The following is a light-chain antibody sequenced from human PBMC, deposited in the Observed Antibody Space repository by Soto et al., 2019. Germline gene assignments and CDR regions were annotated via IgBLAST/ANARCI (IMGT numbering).Light chain of an antibody. CDR2: DVS. CDR1: SSDVGDYNY. CDR3: SSYTGSSTFVV. J-gene: IGLJ2*01. V-gene: IGLV2-14*01. Sequence: QSALTQPASVSGSPGQSITISCTGSSSDVGDYNYVSWYQQYPGKAPKLMIYDVSNRPSRVSNRFSGSKSGNTASLTISGPQAEDEADYYCSSYTGSSTFVVFGGGTQLTVL.